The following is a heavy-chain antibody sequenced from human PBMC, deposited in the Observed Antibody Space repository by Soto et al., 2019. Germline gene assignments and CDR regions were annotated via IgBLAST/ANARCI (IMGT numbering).Heavy chain of an antibody. CDR2: ISDSDGGT. CDR3: AKGRTFFDF. V-gene: IGHV3-23*01. Sequence: GGSLRLSCAASGFSFSAYAMTWVRQAPGKGLEWVSDISDSDGGTHYADSVKGRFTISRDNAKNTLYLQMDRLRVEDAAVYYCAKGRTFFDFWGQGTLVTVSS. J-gene: IGHJ4*02. CDR1: GFSFSAYA.